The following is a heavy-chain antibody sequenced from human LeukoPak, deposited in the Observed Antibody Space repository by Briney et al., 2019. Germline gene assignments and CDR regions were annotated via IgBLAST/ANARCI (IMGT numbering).Heavy chain of an antibody. CDR3: ASSPRRQWLVGYYYYGMDV. Sequence: GGSLRLSCAASGFTFSSYGMHWVRQAPGKGLEWVSSISSSSSYIYYADSVKGRFTISRDNAKNSLYLQMNSLRAEDTAVYYCASSPRRQWLVGYYYYGMDVWGQGTTVTVSS. CDR2: ISSSSSYI. D-gene: IGHD6-19*01. J-gene: IGHJ6*02. V-gene: IGHV3-21*01. CDR1: GFTFSSYG.